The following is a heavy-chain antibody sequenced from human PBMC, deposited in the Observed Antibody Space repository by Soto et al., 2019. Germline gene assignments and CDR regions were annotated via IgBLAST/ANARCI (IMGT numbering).Heavy chain of an antibody. CDR1: GGSIRSYY. J-gene: IGHJ3*02. V-gene: IGHV4-59*01. CDR2: IHFSGST. Sequence: SETLSPTRAVSGGSIRSYYWTWIRQPPGKGLEWIGDIHFSGSTNYNPSLKSRVTISVDTSENQFSLKLSSVTAADTAVYYCAREVYSDYAERDDFDIWGQGIMVTVSS. D-gene: IGHD4-17*01. CDR3: AREVYSDYAERDDFDI.